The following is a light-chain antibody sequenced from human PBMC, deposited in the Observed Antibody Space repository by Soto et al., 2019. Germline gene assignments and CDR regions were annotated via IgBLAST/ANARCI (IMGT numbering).Light chain of an antibody. CDR3: QSYDNSLRAVL. CDR2: DNT. V-gene: IGLV1-40*01. J-gene: IGLJ2*01. Sequence: QLVLTQPPSVSGAPGQRVTISCTGSRSNIGAGSNVHWYQHLPGTAPKLLIYDNTNRPSGVPDRFSGSKSDTSASLAITGLQAEDEADYYCQSYDNSLRAVLFGGGNKLTVL. CDR1: RSNIGAGSN.